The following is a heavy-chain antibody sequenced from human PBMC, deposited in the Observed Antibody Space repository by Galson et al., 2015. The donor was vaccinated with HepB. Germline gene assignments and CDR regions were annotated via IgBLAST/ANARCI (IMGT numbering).Heavy chain of an antibody. CDR3: AKGAIGDFWSGSDAFDI. CDR1: GFTFSSYA. CDR2: ISYDGSNK. V-gene: IGHV3-30*04. D-gene: IGHD3-3*01. Sequence: SLRLSCAASGFTFSSYAMHWVRQAPGKGLEWVAVISYDGSNKYYADSVKGRFTISRDNSKNTLYLQMNSLRAEDTAVYYCAKGAIGDFWSGSDAFDIWGQGTMVTVSS. J-gene: IGHJ3*02.